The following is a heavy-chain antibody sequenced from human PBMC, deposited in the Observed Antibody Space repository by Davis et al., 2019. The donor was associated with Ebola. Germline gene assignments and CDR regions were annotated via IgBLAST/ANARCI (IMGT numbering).Heavy chain of an antibody. D-gene: IGHD6-19*01. CDR3: ARAFLRDSSGSSWGDF. CDR1: GFTFSHYT. J-gene: IGHJ4*02. CDR2: ISYDGSDK. Sequence: GGSLRLSCAASGFTFSHYTIHWVRQAPGKGLEWVAAISYDGSDKYYADSVKGRFSISRDNPKNTLYLQMNSLRPEDTAVYYCARAFLRDSSGSSWGDFWGQGTLVTVSS. V-gene: IGHV3-30*04.